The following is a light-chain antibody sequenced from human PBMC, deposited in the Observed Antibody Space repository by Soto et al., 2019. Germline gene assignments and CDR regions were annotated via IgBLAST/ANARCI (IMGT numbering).Light chain of an antibody. Sequence: SYELTQLPSVSVSPGQTASITCSGSNLGGKFVSWYQHKPGQSPVVVICQNNQRPSGIPERFSGSNSGNTATLTISGTQSLDEADYYCQAWDSSTYVFGTGTKLTVL. V-gene: IGLV3-1*01. CDR2: QNN. CDR3: QAWDSSTYV. CDR1: NLGGKF. J-gene: IGLJ1*01.